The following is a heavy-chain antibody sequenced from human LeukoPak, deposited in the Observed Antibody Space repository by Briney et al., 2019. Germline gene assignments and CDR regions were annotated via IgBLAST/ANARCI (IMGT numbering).Heavy chain of an antibody. CDR2: INPNSGGT. J-gene: IGHJ4*02. D-gene: IGHD3-16*02. CDR1: GSTFTGYY. V-gene: IGHV1-2*06. Sequence: ASVKVSCKASGSTFTGYYMHWVRQAPGQGLEWMGRINPNSGGTNYAQKFQGRVTMTRDTSISTAYMELSRLRYDDTAVYYCARDKYYDYVWGSYRPDYWGQGTLVTVSS. CDR3: ARDKYYDYVWGSYRPDY.